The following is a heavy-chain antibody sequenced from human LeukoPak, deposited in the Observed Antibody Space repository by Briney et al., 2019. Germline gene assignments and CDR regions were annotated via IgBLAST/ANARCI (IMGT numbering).Heavy chain of an antibody. CDR1: VGSISSGNYY. D-gene: IGHD3-22*01. V-gene: IGHV4-61*02. Sequence: SQTLSLTCTVSVGSISSGNYYWGWIRQPAGKGLEWIGRIYTSGSTNYNPSLKSRVTILVDTSKNQFSMKLSSVTAADTAVYYCARGLYYDSSGYYYGWFDPWGQGTLVTVSS. CDR3: ARGLYYDSSGYYYGWFDP. CDR2: IYTSGST. J-gene: IGHJ5*02.